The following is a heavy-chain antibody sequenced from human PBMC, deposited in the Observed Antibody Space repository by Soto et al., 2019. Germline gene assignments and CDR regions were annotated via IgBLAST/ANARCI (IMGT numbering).Heavy chain of an antibody. CDR1: GVTFYTYI. J-gene: IGHJ4*02. Sequence: SMKISRAASGVTFYTYIMNWVRKDKGKGLEWVSSISSSSSNIYYADSVKGRFTISRDNAKHSLYLQMNSLRAEYTAVYYCARDLLAVFDFLGQGTLVTGSA. CDR2: ISSSSSNI. V-gene: IGHV3-21*01. D-gene: IGHD6-19*01. CDR3: ARDLLAVFDF.